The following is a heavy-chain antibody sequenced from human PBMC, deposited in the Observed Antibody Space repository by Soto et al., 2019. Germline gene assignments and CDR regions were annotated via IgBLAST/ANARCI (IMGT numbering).Heavy chain of an antibody. Sequence: SETLSLTRTVSGGSISSYYWSWIRQPPGKGLEWIGYIYYSVSNNYNPSLKSRVTISVDTSKNQFSLKLSSVTAADTAVYYCDGGLGYYYDSSGSPTDYWGQGTLVTVS. D-gene: IGHD3-22*01. V-gene: IGHV4-59*01. J-gene: IGHJ4*02. CDR1: GGSISSYY. CDR3: DGGLGYYYDSSGSPTDY. CDR2: IYYSVSN.